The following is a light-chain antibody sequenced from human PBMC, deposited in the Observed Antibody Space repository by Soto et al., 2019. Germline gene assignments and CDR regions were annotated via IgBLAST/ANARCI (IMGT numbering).Light chain of an antibody. V-gene: IGLV2-14*01. J-gene: IGLJ1*01. CDR1: SSDVGAYNY. Sequence: QSALTQPASVSGSPGQSITISCTGTSSDVGAYNYVSWFQQHPGKAPKLMIYDVSNRPSGVSNRFSGSKSGNTASLTIFGLQAEDEADYYCCSYTTSSTYVFGIGTKVSVL. CDR3: CSYTTSSTYV. CDR2: DVS.